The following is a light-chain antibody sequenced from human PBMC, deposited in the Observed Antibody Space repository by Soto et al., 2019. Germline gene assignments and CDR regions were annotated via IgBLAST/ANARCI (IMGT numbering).Light chain of an antibody. J-gene: IGKJ5*01. CDR3: KQYHNWPPIT. CDR2: GSS. Sequence: MIPSPSTLSVSPGERPTLSCRPTQSVSSPLPRYPRQPGQAARLLISGSSTRASGIQARLSGSGSEKDFTLNISSLQSEESAVYYCKQYHNWPPITFGQGTRLEIK. CDR1: QSVSSP. V-gene: IGKV3-15*01.